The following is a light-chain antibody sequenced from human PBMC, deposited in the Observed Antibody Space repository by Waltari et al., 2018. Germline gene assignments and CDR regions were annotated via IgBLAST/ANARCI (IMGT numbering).Light chain of an antibody. J-gene: IGKJ1*01. CDR1: QSIGKY. CDR2: AAS. CDR3: QNHERLPAT. V-gene: IGKV3-20*01. Sequence: EVVLTQSPGTLSLSPGERATLSCRASQSIGKYLVCYQQRPGQAPRLLIYAASTRATGIPDRFSGSGYGTDFSLTISRLEPEDFAVYYCQNHERLPATFGQGTKVEIK.